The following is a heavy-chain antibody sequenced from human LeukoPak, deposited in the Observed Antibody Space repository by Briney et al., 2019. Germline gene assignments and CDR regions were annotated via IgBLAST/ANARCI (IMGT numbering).Heavy chain of an antibody. CDR3: ARDRKGTMVRGRDYYYYGMDV. CDR2: IIPILGIA. D-gene: IGHD3-10*01. CDR1: GGTFSSYA. J-gene: IGHJ6*02. Sequence: ASVKVSCKASGGTFSSYAISWVRQAPGQGLEWMGRIIPILGIANYAQKFQGRVTITADKSTSTAYMELSSLRSEDTAVYYCARDRKGTMVRGRDYYYYGMDVWGQGTTVTVSS. V-gene: IGHV1-69*04.